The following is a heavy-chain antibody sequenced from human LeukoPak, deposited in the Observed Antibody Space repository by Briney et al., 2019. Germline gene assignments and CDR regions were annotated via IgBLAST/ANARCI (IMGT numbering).Heavy chain of an antibody. CDR3: ARGGQWLNDAFDI. V-gene: IGHV1-69*13. J-gene: IGHJ3*02. CDR1: GYTFTSYA. CDR2: IIPIFGTA. Sequence: SVNVSCKASGYTFTSYAISWVRQAPGQGLGWMGGIIPIFGTANYAQKFQGRVTITADESTSTAYMELSSLRSEDTAVYYCARGGQWLNDAFDIWGQGTMVTVSS. D-gene: IGHD6-19*01.